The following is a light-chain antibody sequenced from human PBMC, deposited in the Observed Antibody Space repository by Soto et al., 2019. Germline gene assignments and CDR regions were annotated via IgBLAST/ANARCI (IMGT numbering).Light chain of an antibody. CDR3: QQSYRFPLT. J-gene: IGKJ4*01. V-gene: IGKV1-39*01. CDR1: QNINTY. CDR2: AAS. Sequence: DIQMTQFPSSLSASVGDRVTITCRASQNINTYLNWYRQKPGKAPNLLIYAASSLQSGVPSRFSGSGSGTDFTLTISSLQPEDFATYYCQQSYRFPLTFGGGTKVEIK.